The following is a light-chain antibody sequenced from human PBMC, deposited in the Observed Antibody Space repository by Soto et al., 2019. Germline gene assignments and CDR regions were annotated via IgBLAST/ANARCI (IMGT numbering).Light chain of an antibody. CDR1: SSDVGGYDF. V-gene: IGLV2-8*01. CDR3: ISYSGTNTMI. CDR2: EVT. Sequence: QSALTQPPSASGSPGQSVTISCTGTSSDVGGYDFVSWYQQHPGKAPRIMMYEVTKRPSGVPDRFSGSKSGNTASLTISGLQAEDEADYYCISYSGTNTMIFGGGTKLTV. J-gene: IGLJ2*01.